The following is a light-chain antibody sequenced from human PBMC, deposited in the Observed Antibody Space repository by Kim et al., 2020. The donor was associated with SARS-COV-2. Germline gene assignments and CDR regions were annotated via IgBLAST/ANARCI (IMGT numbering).Light chain of an antibody. CDR3: QSYDSSNVV. J-gene: IGLJ2*01. Sequence: GKPLPMSCTRSSGSIASNYVQWYQQRPGSAPTTVIYEDNQRPSGVPDRFSGSIDSSSNSASLTISGLKTEDEADYYCQSYDSSNVVFGGGTQLTVL. V-gene: IGLV6-57*03. CDR1: SGSIASNY. CDR2: EDN.